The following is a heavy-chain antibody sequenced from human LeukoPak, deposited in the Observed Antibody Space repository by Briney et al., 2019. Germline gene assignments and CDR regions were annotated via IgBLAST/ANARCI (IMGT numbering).Heavy chain of an antibody. CDR1: GYAFTGYY. D-gene: IGHD3-10*01. CDR2: INPNSGGT. J-gene: IGHJ4*02. CDR3: ARTNMVRDFYFDY. Sequence: AASVKVSCKASGYAFTGYYMHWVRQAPGQGLEWMGWINPNSGGTNYAQKFQGRVTMTRDTSISTAYMELSRLRSDDTAVYYCARTNMVRDFYFDYWGQGTLVTVSS. V-gene: IGHV1-2*02.